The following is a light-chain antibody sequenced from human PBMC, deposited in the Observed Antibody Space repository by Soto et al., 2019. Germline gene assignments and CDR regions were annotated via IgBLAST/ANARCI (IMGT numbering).Light chain of an antibody. V-gene: IGLV2-11*01. CDR2: DAD. CDR3: CSYAGSFTWV. CDR1: NSDIGTYIY. Sequence: QSVLTQPPSASGSPGQSVTISCTGSNSDIGTYIYVSWYQQHPGKAPKLMIFDADKRPSGVPARFSASKSDNTASLTISGLQAEDEADYYCCSYAGSFTWVFGGGTQLTVL. J-gene: IGLJ3*02.